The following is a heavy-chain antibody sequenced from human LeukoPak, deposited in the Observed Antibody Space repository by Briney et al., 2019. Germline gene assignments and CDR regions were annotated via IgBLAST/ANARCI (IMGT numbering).Heavy chain of an antibody. CDR3: ARGYDNDSSGYDYYFDY. J-gene: IGHJ4*02. CDR1: GYTFTSYG. V-gene: IGHV1-18*01. CDR2: ISAYNGKT. D-gene: IGHD3-22*01. Sequence: ASVKVSCKASGYTFTSYGISWVRQAPGQGLEGMGWISAYNGKTNYAQKLQGRVTMTPHTSTSTAYMELRSLRSDDTAVYYCARGYDNDSSGYDYYFDYWGQGTLVTVSS.